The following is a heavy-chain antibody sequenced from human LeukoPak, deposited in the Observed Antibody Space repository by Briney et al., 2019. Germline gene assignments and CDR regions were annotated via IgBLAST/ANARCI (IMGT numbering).Heavy chain of an antibody. Sequence: PSQTLSLTCTVSGVSIANTFYYWNWLRQPAGKGLEWIGRIYTTGSTDYNPSLKSRVTISLGTARNQFSLKLSSVTAADTAVYYCARRQDGHDYWGQGTLVTVSS. J-gene: IGHJ4*02. CDR1: GVSIANTFYY. CDR2: IYTTGST. CDR3: ARRQDGHDY. V-gene: IGHV4-61*02.